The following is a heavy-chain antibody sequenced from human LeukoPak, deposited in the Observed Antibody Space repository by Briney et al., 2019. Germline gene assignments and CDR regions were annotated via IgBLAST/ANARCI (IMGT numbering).Heavy chain of an antibody. CDR3: ARDRLTNDAFDI. V-gene: IGHV3-74*01. Sequence: GGSLRLSCAASGFTFNSYWIDWVRQAPGKGLVWVSRINSDGSGTSDADFVKGRFTISRDNSKNTLYLQMNSLRAEDTAMYYCARDRLTNDAFDIWGQGTMVTVSS. J-gene: IGHJ3*02. D-gene: IGHD2-8*01. CDR1: GFTFNSYW. CDR2: INSDGSGT.